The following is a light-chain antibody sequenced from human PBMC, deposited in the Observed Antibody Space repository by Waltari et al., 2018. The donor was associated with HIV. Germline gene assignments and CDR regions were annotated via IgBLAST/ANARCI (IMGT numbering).Light chain of an antibody. CDR1: NGDVGSYNL. V-gene: IGLV2-14*03. Sequence: QSALTQPASVSGSPGHSVTISCPGPNGDVGSYNLVSWYQQYPGRAPQLILYGVNSRPSGVSDRFSGSKFGNTASLTISGLRADDEADYYCNSFTDTDTLVFGGGTRLTVL. J-gene: IGLJ3*02. CDR3: NSFTDTDTLV. CDR2: GVN.